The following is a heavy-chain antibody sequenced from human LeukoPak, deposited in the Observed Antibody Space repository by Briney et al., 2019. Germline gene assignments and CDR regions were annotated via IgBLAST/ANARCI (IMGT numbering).Heavy chain of an antibody. Sequence: PSETLSLTCSVSGTSINSYYWTWIRQPPGKVLEWIGCIHYTGNTNYNPSLKSRVTISLDMSKNQFSLKLSSVTAADTAVYYCAKGTSTYSSGSFDYWGRGTLVTVSS. CDR3: AKGTSTYSSGSFDY. CDR2: IHYTGNT. D-gene: IGHD6-19*01. V-gene: IGHV4-59*01. J-gene: IGHJ4*02. CDR1: GTSINSYY.